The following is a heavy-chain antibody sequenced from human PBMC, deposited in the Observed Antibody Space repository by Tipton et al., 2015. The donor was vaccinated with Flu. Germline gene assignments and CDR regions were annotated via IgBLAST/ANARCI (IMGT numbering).Heavy chain of an antibody. CDR3: ARDYYDSRHDAFDL. CDR2: IHYTGNT. J-gene: IGHJ3*01. CDR1: GGSISGYY. V-gene: IGHV4-59*01. D-gene: IGHD3-22*01. Sequence: TLSLTCSISGGSISGYYWTWIRQPPGRGLEYIGYIHYTGNTNYNPSLKSRVTISVDTSNNHFSLTLSPVTAADTAVYYCARDYYDSRHDAFDLWGQGIMVTVSS.